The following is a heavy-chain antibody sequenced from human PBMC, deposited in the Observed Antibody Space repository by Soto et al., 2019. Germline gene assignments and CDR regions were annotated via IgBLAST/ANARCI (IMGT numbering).Heavy chain of an antibody. CDR2: ISYDGSNK. CDR1: GFTFSSYG. D-gene: IGHD3-22*01. J-gene: IGHJ3*02. CDR3: AKTFLLYYDSSGYYSDAFDI. V-gene: IGHV3-30*18. Sequence: QVQLVESGGGVVQPGRSLRLSCAASGFTFSSYGMHWVRQAPGKGLEWVAVISYDGSNKYYADSVKGRFTISRDNSKNTLYLQMNSLRAEDTAVYYCAKTFLLYYDSSGYYSDAFDIWGQGTMVTVSS.